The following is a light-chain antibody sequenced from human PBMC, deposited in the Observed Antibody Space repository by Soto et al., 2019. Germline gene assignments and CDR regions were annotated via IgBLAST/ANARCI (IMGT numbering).Light chain of an antibody. V-gene: IGLV2-14*01. Sequence: QSVLTKPASMSGSPGQSITISCTGTNSDVGGYNSVSWYQQHPGKAPKVMIYEVSNRPSGVSNRFSGSKSGNTASLTISGLXAEDEADYYCSSYTSSSTHYVFGTGTKVTVL. CDR3: SSYTSSSTHYV. CDR2: EVS. CDR1: NSDVGGYNS. J-gene: IGLJ1*01.